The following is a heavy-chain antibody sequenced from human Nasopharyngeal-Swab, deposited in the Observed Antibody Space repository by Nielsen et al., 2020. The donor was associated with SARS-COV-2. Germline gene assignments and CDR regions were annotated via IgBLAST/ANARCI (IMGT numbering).Heavy chain of an antibody. J-gene: IGHJ4*02. CDR2: IYPSDSET. CDR1: GYSFTSYW. D-gene: IGHD6-19*01. CDR3: ARGWYSGPDY. Sequence: GESLKISCKGSGYSFTSYWIAWVRQMPGKGLEWMGLIYPSDSETGYSPSFEGQVTISADKSISTAYLQWSSLKASDTAMYYCARGWYSGPDYWGQGTLVTVSS. V-gene: IGHV5-51*01.